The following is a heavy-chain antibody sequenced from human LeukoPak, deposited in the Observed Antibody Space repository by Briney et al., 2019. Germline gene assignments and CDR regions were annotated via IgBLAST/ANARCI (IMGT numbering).Heavy chain of an antibody. J-gene: IGHJ4*02. CDR3: ARVPYYDYVWGSYRFDY. CDR2: ISAYNGNT. D-gene: IGHD3-16*02. V-gene: IGHV1-18*01. Sequence: ASVKVSCKASGYTFTSYGISWVRQAPGQGLEWMGWISAYNGNTNYAQKLQGRVTMTTDTSTSTAYMELRSLRPDDTAVYYCARVPYYDYVWGSYRFDYWGQGTLVTVSS. CDR1: GYTFTSYG.